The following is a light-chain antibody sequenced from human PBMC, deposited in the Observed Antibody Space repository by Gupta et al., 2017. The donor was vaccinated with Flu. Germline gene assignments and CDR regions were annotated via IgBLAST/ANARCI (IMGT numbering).Light chain of an antibody. J-gene: IGKJ4*01. CDR2: AAS. CDR3: QQATRVGAT. CDR1: QGISSW. Sequence: PMTQSPSSVSASVGDSVTITCRASQGISSWVAWYQQKPGKARKLLNDAASSLKSGVPTMGSGRGAATDVTLTSRSVQPEDVATYYLQQATRVGATLGGGTKVEIK. V-gene: IGKV1D-12*01.